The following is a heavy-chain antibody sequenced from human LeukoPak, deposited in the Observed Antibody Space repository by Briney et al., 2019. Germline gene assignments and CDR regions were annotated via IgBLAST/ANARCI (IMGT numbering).Heavy chain of an antibody. Sequence: PGGSLRLSCAASGFTFRTYWMSWVRQAPGKGLEWVANINEDGSEKNYVDSVKGRFTISRDNAKKLLYLQMNSPRVEDTAIYYCATYRQVLLPFESWGQGTLVTVSS. CDR2: INEDGSEK. D-gene: IGHD2-8*02. V-gene: IGHV3-7*03. J-gene: IGHJ4*02. CDR3: ATYRQVLLPFES. CDR1: GFTFRTYW.